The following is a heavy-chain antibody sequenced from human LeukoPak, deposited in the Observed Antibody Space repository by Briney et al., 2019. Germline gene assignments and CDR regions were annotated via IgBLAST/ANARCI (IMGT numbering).Heavy chain of an antibody. CDR1: GGSVSSNDYF. CDR2: IYYSGST. CDR3: ARRGRIFGVVMGHAFDI. D-gene: IGHD3-3*01. J-gene: IGHJ3*02. V-gene: IGHV4-39*01. Sequence: PSETLSLTCTVSGGSVSSNDYFWGWIRQSAAKGLEWIGSIYYSGSTYYNPSLKSRVTISVDTSKNQFSLKLSSVTAADTAVYYCARRGRIFGVVMGHAFDIWGQGTVVTVSS.